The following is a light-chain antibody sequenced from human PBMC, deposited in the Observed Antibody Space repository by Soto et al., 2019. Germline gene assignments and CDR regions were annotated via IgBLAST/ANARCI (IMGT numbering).Light chain of an antibody. CDR2: EVT. Sequence: QSVLTQPASVSGSPGQSITISCTGTSSDVGGYNYVSWYQQYPGKAPKLVIYEVTNRPSGVSNRFSGSKSGNTASLTISGLRAEYEADYHCTSYATKSIFIFGGGTKLTVL. CDR1: SSDVGGYNY. CDR3: TSYATKSIFI. J-gene: IGLJ2*01. V-gene: IGLV2-14*01.